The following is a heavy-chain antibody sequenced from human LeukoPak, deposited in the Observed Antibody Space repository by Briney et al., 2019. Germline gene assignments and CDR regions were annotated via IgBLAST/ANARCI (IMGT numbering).Heavy chain of an antibody. Sequence: GGSLRLSCAASGFTFSDYAMNWVRQAPGEGLEWVSTISGSDGRTYYAESVRGRFTISRDNSKNTLYLQMNSLRAEDTAVYYCAKDQWELLGGLGYWGQGTLVTVSS. CDR1: GFTFSDYA. CDR3: AKDQWELLGGLGY. V-gene: IGHV3-23*01. J-gene: IGHJ4*02. D-gene: IGHD1-26*01. CDR2: ISGSDGRT.